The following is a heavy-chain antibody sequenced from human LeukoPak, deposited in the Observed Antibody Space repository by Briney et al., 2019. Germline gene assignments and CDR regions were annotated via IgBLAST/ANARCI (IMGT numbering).Heavy chain of an antibody. D-gene: IGHD6-19*01. Sequence: PGGSLRLSCAASGFTFSSYAMGWVRQAPGKGLEWVSTISGSGSGGSTYYADSVKGRFTISRDNSKDTLYLQMNSLRAEDTAVYYCAKLLAVTNSYYFNYWGQGTLVTVSS. V-gene: IGHV3-23*01. CDR3: AKLLAVTNSYYFNY. CDR2: ISGSGSGGST. J-gene: IGHJ4*02. CDR1: GFTFSSYA.